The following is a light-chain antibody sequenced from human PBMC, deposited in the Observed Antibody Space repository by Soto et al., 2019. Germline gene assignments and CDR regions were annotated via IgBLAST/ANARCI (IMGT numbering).Light chain of an antibody. Sequence: DIQMTQSPSSVSASVGDRVTITCRASQDISDWLAWHQQKPGEAPKLLIYAATTLHSGVPSRFSGSGSGTDFTLTISSLQPEDFATYYCQQGHTFPLTFGAGTKVEIK. J-gene: IGKJ4*01. CDR1: QDISDW. V-gene: IGKV1-12*01. CDR2: AAT. CDR3: QQGHTFPLT.